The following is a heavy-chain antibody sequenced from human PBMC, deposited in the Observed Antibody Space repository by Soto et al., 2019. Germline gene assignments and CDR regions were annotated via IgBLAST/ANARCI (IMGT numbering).Heavy chain of an antibody. J-gene: IGHJ4*02. CDR2: INGDGSVT. CDR1: GFTFSGFW. D-gene: IGHD6-19*01. Sequence: VQLVESGGGLVQPGGSLRLSCTASGFTFSGFWMHWVRQAPGKGLVWVSRINGDGSVTNYADSVKGRFTISRDNAKNTLYLQMNSLRVEDTAVYYCVRVKETSGWWAFDSWGQGTLVTVSS. V-gene: IGHV3-74*01. CDR3: VRVKETSGWWAFDS.